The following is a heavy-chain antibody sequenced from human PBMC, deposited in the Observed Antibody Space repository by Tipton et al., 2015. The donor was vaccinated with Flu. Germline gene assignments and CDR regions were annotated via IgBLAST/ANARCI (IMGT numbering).Heavy chain of an antibody. J-gene: IGHJ5*02. CDR2: ISYDGSNK. CDR3: AKESFDP. Sequence: SGFTFSSYGMHWVRQAPGKGLEWVAVISYDGSNKYYADSVKGRFTISRDNSKNTLYLQMNSLRAEDTAVYYCAKESFDPWGQGTLVTVSS. CDR1: GFTFSSYG. V-gene: IGHV3-30*18.